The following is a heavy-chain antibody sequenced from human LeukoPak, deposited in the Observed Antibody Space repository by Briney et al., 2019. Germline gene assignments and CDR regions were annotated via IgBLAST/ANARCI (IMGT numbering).Heavy chain of an antibody. V-gene: IGHV3-53*01. D-gene: IGHD4-17*01. CDR2: IYSGGST. CDR1: GFTVSSNY. Sequence: VGSLRLSCAASGFTVSSNYMSWVRQAPGKGLEWVSVIYSGGSTYYADSVKGRFTISRDNSKNTLYLQMNSLRAEDTAVYYCAREGDYGDPGYFDYWGQGTLVTVSS. J-gene: IGHJ4*02. CDR3: AREGDYGDPGYFDY.